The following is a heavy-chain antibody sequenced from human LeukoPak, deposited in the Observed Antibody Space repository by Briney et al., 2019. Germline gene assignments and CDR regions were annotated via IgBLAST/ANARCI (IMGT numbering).Heavy chain of an antibody. CDR3: ARAVVVPAAIPDSRGFDY. CDR1: GGFNTHYY. V-gene: IGHV4-59*12. D-gene: IGHD2-2*02. Sequence: SETLSLTCSVSGGFNTHYYWSWIRQPPGKGLEWIGYFYHSASTNYNSSLKSRVTISVDTSKNQFSLELSSVTAADTAVYYCARAVVVPAAIPDSRGFDYWGQGTLVTVSS. CDR2: FYHSAST. J-gene: IGHJ4*02.